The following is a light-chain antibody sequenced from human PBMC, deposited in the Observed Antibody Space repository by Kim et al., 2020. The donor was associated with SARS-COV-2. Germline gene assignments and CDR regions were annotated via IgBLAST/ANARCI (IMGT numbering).Light chain of an antibody. V-gene: IGLV1-40*01. Sequence: GQRVTISCTGSSSNSGAGYDVHWYQQLPGTAPKILIYGNSNRPSGVPDRFSGSKSGTSASLAITGLQAEDEADYYCQSYDSSLRGVFGGGTQLTVL. CDR2: GNS. CDR1: SSNSGAGYD. J-gene: IGLJ3*02. CDR3: QSYDSSLRGV.